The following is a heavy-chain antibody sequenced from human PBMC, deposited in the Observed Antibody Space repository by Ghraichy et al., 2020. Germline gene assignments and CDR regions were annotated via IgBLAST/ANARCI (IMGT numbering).Heavy chain of an antibody. CDR2: IHYSGST. D-gene: IGHD3-10*01. V-gene: IGHV4-31*03. J-gene: IGHJ5*02. CDR3: ARFLFMVRGKVWFDP. Sequence: SETLSLTCNVSGGSISTGTYYWNWIRQHPGKGLEWIGYIHYSGSTYSNPSLRSRLTISVDTSQNQFSLKLTSVTAADTAVYYCARFLFMVRGKVWFDPWGGDTRVPVPS. CDR1: GGSISTGTYY.